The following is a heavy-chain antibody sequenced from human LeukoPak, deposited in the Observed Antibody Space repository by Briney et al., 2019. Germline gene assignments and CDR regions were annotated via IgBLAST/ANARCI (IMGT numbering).Heavy chain of an antibody. CDR3: AREGPRGDYDFWSGYHMQQYGMDV. J-gene: IGHJ6*02. CDR1: GYTFTGYY. D-gene: IGHD3-3*01. Sequence: ASVKVSCKASGYTFTGYYMHWVRQAPGQGLEWMGWINPNSGGTNYAQKFQGRVTMTRDTSISTAYVELSRLRSDDTAVYYCAREGPRGDYDFWSGYHMQQYGMDVWGQGTTVTVSS. V-gene: IGHV1-2*02. CDR2: INPNSGGT.